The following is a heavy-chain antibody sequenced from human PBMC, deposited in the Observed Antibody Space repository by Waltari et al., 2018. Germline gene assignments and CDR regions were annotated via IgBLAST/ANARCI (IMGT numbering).Heavy chain of an antibody. Sequence: QVQLVESGGGVVQPGRSLRLSCAASGFTFSRSAMPGVRQAPGMGLEWVAVKSYDGSNKYYADSVKGRFTISRDNSKNTLYLQMNSLRAEDTAVYYCARATPRSSMGLWGQGTTVTVSS. CDR2: KSYDGSNK. CDR1: GFTFSRSA. J-gene: IGHJ6*02. D-gene: IGHD6-13*01. V-gene: IGHV3-30-3*01. CDR3: ARATPRSSMGL.